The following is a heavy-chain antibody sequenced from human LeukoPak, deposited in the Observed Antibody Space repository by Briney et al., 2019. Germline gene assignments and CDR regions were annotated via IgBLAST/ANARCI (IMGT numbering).Heavy chain of an antibody. Sequence: GGSLRLSCAASGFTFDNHGMSWVRQAPGKGLEWVSGINWNGGSTGYADSVKGRFTISRDNTKNSVFLQMNSLRAEDTALYYCARKISFYYDSSGYYGNFDYWGQGTLDTVSS. CDR2: INWNGGST. CDR3: ARKISFYYDSSGYYGNFDY. CDR1: GFTFDNHG. D-gene: IGHD3-22*01. J-gene: IGHJ4*02. V-gene: IGHV3-20*04.